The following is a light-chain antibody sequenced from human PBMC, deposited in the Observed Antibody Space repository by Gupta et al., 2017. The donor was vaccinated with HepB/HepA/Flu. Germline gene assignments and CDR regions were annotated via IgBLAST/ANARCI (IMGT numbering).Light chain of an antibody. CDR1: AIGSKS. Sequence: SYVLTQPPSVSVAPGKTARITCGGNAIGSKSVHWYQQKPGQATVLVVYDDSDRTSGIPERFSGSNSGNTATLTISRVEAGDEADYYCQVWDSGSDQGVFGAGTKVTVL. V-gene: IGLV3-21*03. J-gene: IGLJ1*01. CDR2: DDS. CDR3: QVWDSGSDQGV.